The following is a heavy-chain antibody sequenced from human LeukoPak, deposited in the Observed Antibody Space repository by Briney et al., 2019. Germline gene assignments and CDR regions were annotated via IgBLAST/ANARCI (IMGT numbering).Heavy chain of an antibody. CDR1: GVTFDNYS. D-gene: IGHD3-10*01. J-gene: IGHJ4*02. V-gene: IGHV3-9*01. CDR2: IAWNSGNT. Sequence: GGSLRLSCAASGVTFDNYSRHWFRQAPGKGLEWVSGIAWNSGNTGFADSVKRRFTISRDNAENSLYLQMNSLTPEDTAFYFCDKAMNSYGSGRSSNPWGPFASWGRGTLATVSS. CDR3: DKAMNSYGSGRSSNPWGPFAS.